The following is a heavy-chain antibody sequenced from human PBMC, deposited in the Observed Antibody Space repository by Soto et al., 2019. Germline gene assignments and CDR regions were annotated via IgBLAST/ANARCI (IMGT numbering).Heavy chain of an antibody. Sequence: SETLSLTCTVSGDLIISGGCYWSWIRQLPGKGLEWIGYIYSSGTTYYNPSLKSRITISVDTSKNQFSLNLSSVTAADTAVYYCARTDSSGYYFVYWGQGTLVTVSS. J-gene: IGHJ4*02. CDR3: ARTDSSGYYFVY. CDR1: GDLIISGGCY. CDR2: IYSSGTT. V-gene: IGHV4-31*03. D-gene: IGHD3-22*01.